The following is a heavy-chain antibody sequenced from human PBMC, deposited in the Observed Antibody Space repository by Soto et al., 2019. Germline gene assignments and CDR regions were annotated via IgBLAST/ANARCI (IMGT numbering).Heavy chain of an antibody. CDR3: AHGDSNFDY. CDR1: GFTFSSYA. D-gene: IGHD4-17*01. V-gene: IGHV3-23*01. J-gene: IGHJ4*02. Sequence: GGSLRLSCAASGFTFSSYATSWVRQAPGKGLESVSAISGSGGSTYYADSVKGRFTISRDNSKNTLYLQMNSLRAEDTAVYYCAHGDSNFDYWGQGTMVTVYS. CDR2: ISGSGGST.